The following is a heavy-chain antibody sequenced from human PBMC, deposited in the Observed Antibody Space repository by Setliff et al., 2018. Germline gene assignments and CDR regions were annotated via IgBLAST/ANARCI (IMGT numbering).Heavy chain of an antibody. CDR2: IIPFFGNT. CDR3: ATPHCSDGTCRYYFES. Sequence: GPPVKVSCKVSGGTFGSSAFTWVRQAPGPGLEYMAGIIPFFGNTDYAQKFQGRLSITADESTNTVYMELSRLRSEDTAMYYCATPHCSDGTCRYYFESWGQGTLVTVSS. J-gene: IGHJ4*02. V-gene: IGHV1-69*13. CDR1: GGTFGSSA. D-gene: IGHD2-15*01.